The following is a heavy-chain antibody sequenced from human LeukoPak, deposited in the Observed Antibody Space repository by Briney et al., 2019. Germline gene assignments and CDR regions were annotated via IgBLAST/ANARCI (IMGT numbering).Heavy chain of an antibody. J-gene: IGHJ4*02. CDR1: GYTFTGYY. D-gene: IGHD4-17*01. Sequence: ASVKVSCKASGYTFTGYYMHWVRQAPGQGLEWMGWMNPNSGNTGYAQKFQGRVTMTRNTSISTAYMELSSLRSEDTAVYYCARRGSYGVNDYWGQGTLVTVSS. CDR2: MNPNSGNT. CDR3: ARRGSYGVNDY. V-gene: IGHV1-8*02.